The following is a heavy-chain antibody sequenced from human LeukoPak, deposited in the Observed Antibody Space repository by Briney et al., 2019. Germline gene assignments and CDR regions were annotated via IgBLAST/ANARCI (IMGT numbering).Heavy chain of an antibody. V-gene: IGHV6-1*01. D-gene: IGHD6-19*01. CDR3: ARSTSWGPGWYLDYYYGMDV. CDR1: GDSVSSNSAA. CDR2: TYYRSKWYN. J-gene: IGHJ6*02. Sequence: PSQTLSLTCAISGDSVSSNSAAWNWIRQSPSRGLEWLGRTYYRSKWYNDYAVSVKSRITINPDTSKNQFSLKLSSVTAADTAVYYCARSTSWGPGWYLDYYYGMDVWGQGTTVTVSS.